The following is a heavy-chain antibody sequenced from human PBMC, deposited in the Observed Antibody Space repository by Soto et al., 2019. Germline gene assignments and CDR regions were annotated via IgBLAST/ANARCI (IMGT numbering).Heavy chain of an antibody. Sequence: GGSLRLSCAASGFTVCSNYLSWVRQAPGKVLEWVSVICSGGSTYYADSVKGRFTISRDNSKNTLYLQMNSLRAEDTAVYYCAKFGVDYGVDIWGQGTMVTVSS. CDR3: AKFGVDYGVDI. CDR2: ICSGGST. J-gene: IGHJ3*02. D-gene: IGHD4-17*01. V-gene: IGHV3-53*01. CDR1: GFTVCSNY.